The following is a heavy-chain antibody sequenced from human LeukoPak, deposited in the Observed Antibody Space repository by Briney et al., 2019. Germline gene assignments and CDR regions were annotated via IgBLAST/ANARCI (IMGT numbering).Heavy chain of an antibody. V-gene: IGHV3-33*01. D-gene: IGHD3-10*01. J-gene: IGHJ6*02. CDR2: IWYDGTDK. CDR1: GFTFSSYG. Sequence: GGSLRLSCAASGFTFSSYGMHWVRQGPGKGLEWVSFIWYDGTDKNYADSVKGRFTISRDNSKNTLYLQMNSLRAEDTAVYYCARSGSTYYYGMDVWGQGTTVTVSS. CDR3: ARSGSTYYYGMDV.